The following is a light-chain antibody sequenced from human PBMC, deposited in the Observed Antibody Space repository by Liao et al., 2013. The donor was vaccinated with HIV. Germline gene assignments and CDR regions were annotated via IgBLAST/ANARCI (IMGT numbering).Light chain of an antibody. Sequence: SYELTQPPSVSVSPGQTASITCSGDKLGDKYASWYQQKAGQSPVLVIYQDXKRPSGIPERFSGSNSGNTATLTISGTQAMDEADYYCQTWDSNTEVFGGGTKLTVL. CDR2: QDX. J-gene: IGLJ3*02. CDR1: KLGDKY. CDR3: QTWDSNTEV. V-gene: IGLV3-1*01.